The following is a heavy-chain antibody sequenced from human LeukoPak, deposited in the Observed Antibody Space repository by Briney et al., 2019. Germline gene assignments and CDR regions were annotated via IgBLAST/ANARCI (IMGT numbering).Heavy chain of an antibody. CDR3: AQGARADTFWYFDL. CDR2: IRGSGATT. V-gene: IGHV3-23*01. D-gene: IGHD3-16*01. Sequence: PGGSLRLSCAASGFAFSSYAMSWVRQAPGKGPEWVSCIRGSGATTFHADSVKGRFTISRDNSKNTLYLQMNGLRSEDTAVYYCAQGARADTFWYFDLWGRGTLVTVSS. J-gene: IGHJ2*01. CDR1: GFAFSSYA.